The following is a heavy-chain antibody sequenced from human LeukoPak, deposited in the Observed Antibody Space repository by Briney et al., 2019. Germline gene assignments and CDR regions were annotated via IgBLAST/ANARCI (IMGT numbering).Heavy chain of an antibody. D-gene: IGHD3-22*01. V-gene: IGHV4-31*03. CDR1: GGSISSGGYY. CDR2: IYYSGST. CDR3: ARDHPSSGYYQGGWFDP. Sequence: SETLSLTCTVSGGSISSGGYYWSWIRQHPGKGLEWIGYIYYSGSTYYNPSLKSRVTISVDTSKNQFSLKLSSVTAADTAVYYCARDHPSSGYYQGGWFDPWGQGTLVTVSS. J-gene: IGHJ5*02.